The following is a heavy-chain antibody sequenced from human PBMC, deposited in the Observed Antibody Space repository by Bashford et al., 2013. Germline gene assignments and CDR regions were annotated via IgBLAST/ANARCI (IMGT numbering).Heavy chain of an antibody. CDR3: ARGWSARGRPFQY. CDR1: GGAFNAYY. V-gene: IGHV4-34*01. Sequence: SETLSLTCAVSGGAFNAYYWTWIRQTPGKGLEWIGEVFPGGRINYNPSLRGRAFISADMSKAQFSLNVTSVTAADTAMYYCARGWSARGRPFQYWGQGTPVTGLL. CDR2: VFPGGRI. D-gene: IGHD2/OR15-2a*01. J-gene: IGHJ1*01.